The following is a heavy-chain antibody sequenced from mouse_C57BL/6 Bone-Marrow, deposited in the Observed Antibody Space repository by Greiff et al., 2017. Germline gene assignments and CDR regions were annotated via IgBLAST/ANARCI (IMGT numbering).Heavy chain of an antibody. CDR1: GYTFTSYG. V-gene: IGHV1-81*01. CDR3: ARDRYGRMMVTTVFAY. Sequence: QVQLQQSGAELARPGASVKLSCKASGYTFTSYGISWVKQRTGQGLEWIGEIYPRSGNTYYNEKFKGKATLTADKSSSTAYMELRSLTSEDSAVYFCARDRYGRMMVTTVFAYWGQGTLVTVSA. J-gene: IGHJ3*01. CDR2: IYPRSGNT. D-gene: IGHD2-3*01.